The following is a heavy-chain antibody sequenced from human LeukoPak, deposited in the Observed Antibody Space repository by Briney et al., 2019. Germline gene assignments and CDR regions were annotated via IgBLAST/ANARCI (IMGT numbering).Heavy chain of an antibody. D-gene: IGHD2-8*01. CDR3: ARRSRTSLYGDY. CDR1: GGSISSYY. Sequence: SETLSLTCPVSGGSISSYYWSWIRQPPGKGLEWIGYIYYSGTTNYNPSLKSRVTISVDTSKNQFSLKLSSVTAADTAAYYCARRSRTSLYGDYWGQGTLVTVSS. V-gene: IGHV4-59*01. CDR2: IYYSGTT. J-gene: IGHJ4*02.